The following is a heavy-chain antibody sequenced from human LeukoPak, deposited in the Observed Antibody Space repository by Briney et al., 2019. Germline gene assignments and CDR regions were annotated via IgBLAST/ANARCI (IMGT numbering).Heavy chain of an antibody. Sequence: GESLKISCKGSGYSFTSYRIGWVRQLPGKGLEWMGIIYPGDSDTRYSPSFQGQVTISADKSISTAYLQWSSLKASDTAMYYCAALDSTSQGYFDYWGQGTLVTVSS. D-gene: IGHD6-6*01. CDR1: GYSFTSYR. J-gene: IGHJ4*02. CDR3: AALDSTSQGYFDY. V-gene: IGHV5-51*01. CDR2: IYPGDSDT.